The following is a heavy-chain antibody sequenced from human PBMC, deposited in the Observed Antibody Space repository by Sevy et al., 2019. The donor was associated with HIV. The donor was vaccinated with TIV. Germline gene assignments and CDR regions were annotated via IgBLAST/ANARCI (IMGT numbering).Heavy chain of an antibody. CDR1: AYTFTTHW. CDR2: MSPGDSDP. CDR3: ARLDSYSIGWSPRYYFDY. D-gene: IGHD6-19*01. J-gene: IGHJ4*02. Sequence: GESLKISCKGSAYTFTTHWIGWVRHMPGKGLEWMGIMSPGDSDPRYSPSFQGQFTMSVDKSVSTANLQWHSLETSDTAIYYCARLDSYSIGWSPRYYFDYWGQGTLVTVSS. V-gene: IGHV5-51*01.